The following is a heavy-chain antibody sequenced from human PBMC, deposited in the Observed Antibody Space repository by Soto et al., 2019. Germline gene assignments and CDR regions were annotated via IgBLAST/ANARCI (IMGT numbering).Heavy chain of an antibody. CDR3: AREEFEDGRGHFDY. D-gene: IGHD3-22*01. V-gene: IGHV3-30-3*01. J-gene: IGHJ4*02. CDR1: GFTFSTSV. Sequence: QVQLVESGGGVVQPGGSLRLSCAASGFTFSTSVMHWVRQAPGKWLEWMAIISYGGVNKYYADSVKGRFTISRDISESTLYLQMNSLRTEDTAVYYCAREEFEDGRGHFDYWGQGTLVSVSS. CDR2: ISYGGVNK.